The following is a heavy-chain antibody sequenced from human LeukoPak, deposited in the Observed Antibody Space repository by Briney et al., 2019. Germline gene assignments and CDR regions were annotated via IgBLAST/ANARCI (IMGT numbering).Heavy chain of an antibody. CDR2: INQTGKTNYNPSLT. CDR3: ARVPDWTYVPDY. J-gene: IGHJ4*02. D-gene: IGHD3-16*01. V-gene: IGHV4-34*01. Sequence: SETLSLTCAVDGGSFSGFYWTWIRQTPGKGLEWIGEINQTGKTNYNPSLTNYNPSLKSRVSISLDTSTNQFSLKLSSLTAADTAVYYCARVPDWTYVPDYWGQGTLVTVSS. CDR1: GGSFSGFY.